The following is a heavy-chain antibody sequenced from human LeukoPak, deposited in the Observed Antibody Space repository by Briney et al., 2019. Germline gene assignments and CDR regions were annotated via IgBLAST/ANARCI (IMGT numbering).Heavy chain of an antibody. Sequence: ASVKVSCKASGYIFTDYYMHWVRQAPGQGLGYMGWINSNSGATNYAQKFQGRVTMTRDTSISTAYMDLSRLRSDDTAVYYCARDTARITIFGVAKYMDVWGKGTTVAVSS. CDR1: GYIFTDYY. CDR3: ARDTARITIFGVAKYMDV. CDR2: INSNSGAT. J-gene: IGHJ6*03. V-gene: IGHV1-2*02. D-gene: IGHD3-3*01.